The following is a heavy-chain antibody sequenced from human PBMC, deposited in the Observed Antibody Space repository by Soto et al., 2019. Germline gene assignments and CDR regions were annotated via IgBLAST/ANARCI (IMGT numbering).Heavy chain of an antibody. CDR2: INTDGSTT. J-gene: IGHJ6*02. CDR1: EFTFNNYW. CDR3: ARGIYLKCGLDV. Sequence: EVQLVESGGGLVQPGGSLRLSCAASEFTFNNYWMHWVRQVPGKGLEWVSRINTDGSTTNYADSVLGRFTISRDNADNTVYLQMNSLRAEDTAVYYCARGIYLKCGLDVWGQGATVTVSS. D-gene: IGHD3-16*02. V-gene: IGHV3-74*01.